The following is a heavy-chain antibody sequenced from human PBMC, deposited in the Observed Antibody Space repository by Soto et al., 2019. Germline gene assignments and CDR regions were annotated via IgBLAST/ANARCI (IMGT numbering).Heavy chain of an antibody. CDR1: GGSISSGAYY. CDR2: IYYSGST. J-gene: IGHJ5*02. D-gene: IGHD2-2*01. V-gene: IGHV4-31*03. CDR3: ARDTQGYSVVVPAGWFDP. Sequence: SETLSLTCTVSGGSISSGAYYWTWIRQHPGKGLEWIGYIYYSGSTYYNPSLKSRVTISVDTSKNQFSLKLTSVTAADTAVYYCARDTQGYSVVVPAGWFDPWGQGTLVTVSS.